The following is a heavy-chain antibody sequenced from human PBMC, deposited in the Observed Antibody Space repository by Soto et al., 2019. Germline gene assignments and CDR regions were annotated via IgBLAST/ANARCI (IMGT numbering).Heavy chain of an antibody. CDR3: ARDYRTSAGRHCDY. CDR2: IYNNGDT. D-gene: IGHD3-16*02. J-gene: IGHJ4*02. CDR1: GGSLSRGTDS. V-gene: IGHV4-30-2*01. Sequence: QLRLEESGSRLVKTSQTVSLTCAVSGGSLSRGTDSWSWIRQPPGKAKEWIGCIYNNGDTYYNPSLKSRVTISVDRSKNQFSLQLSSVTAADAAVYYCARDYRTSAGRHCDYWGQGILVTVSS.